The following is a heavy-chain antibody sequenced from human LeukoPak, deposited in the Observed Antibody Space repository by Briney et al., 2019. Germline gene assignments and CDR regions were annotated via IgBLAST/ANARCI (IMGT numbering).Heavy chain of an antibody. CDR3: ANLAAAGIDY. Sequence: SETLSLTCAVYGGSFSGYYWSWIRQPPGKGLEWIGEINHSGSTNYNPSLKSRVTISVDTPKNQFSLKLSSVTAADTAVYYCANLAAAGIDYWGQGTLVTVSS. J-gene: IGHJ4*02. V-gene: IGHV4-34*01. D-gene: IGHD6-13*01. CDR2: INHSGST. CDR1: GGSFSGYY.